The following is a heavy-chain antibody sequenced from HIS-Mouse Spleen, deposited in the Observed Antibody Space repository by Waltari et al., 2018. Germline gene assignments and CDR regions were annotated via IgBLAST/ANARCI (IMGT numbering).Heavy chain of an antibody. Sequence: QLQLQESGPGLVKPSETLSLTCTVSGGSISSSSYYWGWIRQPPGQGMECIGSIYYSGSTYYNPSLKSRVTISVDTSKNQFSLKLSSVTAADTAVYYCAREIPYSSSWYDWYFDLWGRGTLVTVSS. CDR3: AREIPYSSSWYDWYFDL. D-gene: IGHD6-13*01. CDR2: IYYSGST. V-gene: IGHV4-39*07. J-gene: IGHJ2*01. CDR1: GGSISSSSYY.